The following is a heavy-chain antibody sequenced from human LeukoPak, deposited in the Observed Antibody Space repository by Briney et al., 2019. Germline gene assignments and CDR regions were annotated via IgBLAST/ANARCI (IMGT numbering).Heavy chain of an antibody. J-gene: IGHJ6*03. CDR3: ARGDLGDGSGSSYYYMDV. Sequence: GGSLRLSCAASGFTFSSYSMNWVRQAPGKGLEWVSSISSSSSYIYYADSVKGRFTISRDNAKNSLYLQMNSLRAEDTAVFYCARGDLGDGSGSSYYYMDVWGKGTTVTVSS. D-gene: IGHD3-10*01. CDR1: GFTFSSYS. V-gene: IGHV3-21*01. CDR2: ISSSSSYI.